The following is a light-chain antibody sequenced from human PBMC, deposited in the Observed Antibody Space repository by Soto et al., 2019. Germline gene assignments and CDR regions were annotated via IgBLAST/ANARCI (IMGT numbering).Light chain of an antibody. Sequence: AIQMTQSPSSLSASIGDSVTIACRASQGIRNDLSWYQQKPGKAPKLLIYAAYNLQSGVPSRFSGSGAGTVFTLTISSLQPEDFATYYCLQDYNYPPTFGPGTKVDIK. CDR2: AAY. V-gene: IGKV1-6*01. CDR1: QGIRND. J-gene: IGKJ3*01. CDR3: LQDYNYPPT.